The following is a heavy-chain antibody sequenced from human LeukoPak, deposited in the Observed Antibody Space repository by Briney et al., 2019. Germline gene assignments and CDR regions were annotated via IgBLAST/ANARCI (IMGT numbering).Heavy chain of an antibody. V-gene: IGHV5-51*01. CDR1: GYNFTTYW. CDR2: IYPGDSDT. J-gene: IGHJ4*02. D-gene: IGHD1-26*01. CDR3: ARRRDLYSGSYYPFDY. Sequence: GESLKISCKGSGYNFTTYWIGWVRQMPGKGLEWMGLIYPGDSDTRYSPSFQGQVTISADKSISTAYLQWSGLKASDTAMYYCARRRDLYSGSYYPFDYWGQGTLVTVSS.